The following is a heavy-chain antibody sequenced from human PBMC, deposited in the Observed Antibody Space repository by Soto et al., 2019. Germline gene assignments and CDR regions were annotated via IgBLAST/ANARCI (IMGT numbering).Heavy chain of an antibody. D-gene: IGHD1-1*01. CDR3: AGTFISAVLENWFDP. J-gene: IGHJ5*02. CDR1: GYTFTSYA. Sequence: GASVKVSCKASGYTFTSYAMHWVRQASGQRLEWMGWINAGNGNTKYSQKFQGRVTITRDTSASTAYMELSSLRSEDTAVYYCAGTFISAVLENWFDPWGQGTLVTVSS. V-gene: IGHV1-3*01. CDR2: INAGNGNT.